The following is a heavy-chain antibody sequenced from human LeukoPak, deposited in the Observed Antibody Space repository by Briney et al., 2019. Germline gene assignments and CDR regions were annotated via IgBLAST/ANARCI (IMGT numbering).Heavy chain of an antibody. CDR3: ARRAMVSAFDI. CDR1: GFTFDDYA. V-gene: IGHV3-9*01. CDR2: ISWNSGSI. J-gene: IGHJ3*02. Sequence: GGSLRLSCAASGFTFDDYAMHWVRQAPGKGLEWVSGISWNSGSIGYADSVKGRFTISRDNAKNSLYLQMNSLRAEDTAVYYCARRAMVSAFDIWGQGTMVTVSS. D-gene: IGHD5-18*01.